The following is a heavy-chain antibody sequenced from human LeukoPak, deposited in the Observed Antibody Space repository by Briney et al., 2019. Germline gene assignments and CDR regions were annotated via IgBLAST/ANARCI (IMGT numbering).Heavy chain of an antibody. J-gene: IGHJ4*02. CDR1: GFTFRSYG. V-gene: IGHV3-23*01. Sequence: GGSLRLSCAASGFTFRSYGMSWVRQAPGKGLEWVSAISGSGGSTYYADSVRGRFTISRDNAKDSLYLQMNSLRAEDTAVYYCARDPGSGYEEHFDYWGQGTLVTVSS. CDR3: ARDPGSGYEEHFDY. CDR2: ISGSGGST. D-gene: IGHD5-12*01.